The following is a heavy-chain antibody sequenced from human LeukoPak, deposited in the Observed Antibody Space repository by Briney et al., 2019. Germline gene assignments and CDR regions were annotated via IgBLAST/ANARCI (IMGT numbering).Heavy chain of an antibody. CDR1: GFTFSSYA. J-gene: IGHJ4*02. Sequence: GGTLRLSYAASGFTFSSYAMSWVRQAPGKGLEWVSAISGSGGSTYHADSVKGRFTISRDNSKNTLYLQMNSLRAEDTAVYYCAKATSRGYSYGQLDYWGQGTLVTVSS. CDR3: AKATSRGYSYGQLDY. V-gene: IGHV3-23*01. CDR2: ISGSGGST. D-gene: IGHD5-18*01.